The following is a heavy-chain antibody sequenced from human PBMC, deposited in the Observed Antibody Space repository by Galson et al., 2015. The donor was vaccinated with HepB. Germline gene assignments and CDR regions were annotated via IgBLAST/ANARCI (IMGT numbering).Heavy chain of an antibody. J-gene: IGHJ4*02. D-gene: IGHD4-17*01. CDR3: ARNEDDYGDPDHFDY. Sequence: SLRLSCAASGFIFSSYAMSWVRQAPGKGLEWVSAITGSGLRTYYADSVRGRFTISRDSYKNTLYLEMNSLRAEDTAIYYCARNEDDYGDPDHFDYWGQGTLVTVSS. CDR1: GFIFSSYA. V-gene: IGHV3-23*01. CDR2: ITGSGLRT.